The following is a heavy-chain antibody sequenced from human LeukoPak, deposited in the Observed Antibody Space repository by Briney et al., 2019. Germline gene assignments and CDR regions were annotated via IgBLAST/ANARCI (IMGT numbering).Heavy chain of an antibody. D-gene: IGHD4-17*01. CDR1: GFTFSSYW. V-gene: IGHV3-74*01. CDR3: AREVSGDPWYNWFDP. J-gene: IGHJ5*02. CDR2: IDSDGSST. Sequence: GGSLRLSCGASGFTFSSYWMHWVRQAPGKGLVWVSRIDSDGSSTTYADSVKGRFTTSRDNAKNTLYLQMNSLRAEDSAVYYCAREVSGDPWYNWFDPWGQGTLVTVSS.